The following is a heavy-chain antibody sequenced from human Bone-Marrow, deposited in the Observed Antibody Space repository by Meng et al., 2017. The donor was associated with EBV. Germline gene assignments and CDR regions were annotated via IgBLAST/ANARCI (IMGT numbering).Heavy chain of an antibody. V-gene: IGHV3-21*01. Sequence: VALVESVRGLVKAGGVLLLSCAASGFIFSRYCMNCVRQVPGKGLEWVSSISSSSSYIYYADSVKGRFTISRDNAKNALYLQMNSLRAEDTAVYYCARGSIFHAGTFDYWGQGTLVTVSS. CDR3: ARGSIFHAGTFDY. J-gene: IGHJ4*02. CDR2: ISSSSSYI. D-gene: IGHD3-9*01. CDR1: GFIFSRYC.